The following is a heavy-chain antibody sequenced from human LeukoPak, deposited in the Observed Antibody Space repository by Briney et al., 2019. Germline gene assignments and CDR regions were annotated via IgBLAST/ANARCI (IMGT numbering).Heavy chain of an antibody. CDR3: AKAGGYSYADP. D-gene: IGHD5-18*01. Sequence: GGSVRLSCAASGFTFSSYGMRWVGPAQGKGREWVLAISGSGGSTSYADSVKGTFTSSRDNSKNTLYLQMNSVRAEDTDVYYCAKAGGYSYADPWGQGTLVTVSS. V-gene: IGHV3-23*01. CDR2: ISGSGGST. CDR1: GFTFSSYG. J-gene: IGHJ5*02.